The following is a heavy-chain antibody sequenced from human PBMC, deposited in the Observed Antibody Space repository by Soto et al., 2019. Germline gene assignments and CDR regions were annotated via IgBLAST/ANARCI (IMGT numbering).Heavy chain of an antibody. CDR1: GDYIHVGGYY. CDR2: IYYTGKT. Sequence: QVQLQESGPGLVKPSQTLSLTCSVSGDYIHVGGYYWTWIRQRPGKGLEWMGYIYYTGKTYYNPSLESRLTMSVDRSKNQLYLRLTSVTAADTAVYFCGRDLTSNANCIDPWGQGTLVTVSS. V-gene: IGHV4-30-4*01. J-gene: IGHJ5*02. CDR3: GRDLTSNANCIDP. D-gene: IGHD2-2*01.